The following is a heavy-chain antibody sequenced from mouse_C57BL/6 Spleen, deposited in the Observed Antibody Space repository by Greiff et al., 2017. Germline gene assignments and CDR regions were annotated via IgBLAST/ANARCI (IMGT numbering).Heavy chain of an antibody. CDR2: IYPGSGST. CDR3: ARAGYYFDY. CDR1: GYTFTSYW. V-gene: IGHV1-55*01. D-gene: IGHD4-1*01. Sequence: QVQLQQPGAELVKPGASVKMSCKASGYTFTSYWITWVKQRPGQGLEWIGDIYPGSGSTNYNEKFKSKATLTVDTSSSTAYMQLSSPTSEDSAGYYSARAGYYFDYWGQGTTLTVSS. J-gene: IGHJ2*01.